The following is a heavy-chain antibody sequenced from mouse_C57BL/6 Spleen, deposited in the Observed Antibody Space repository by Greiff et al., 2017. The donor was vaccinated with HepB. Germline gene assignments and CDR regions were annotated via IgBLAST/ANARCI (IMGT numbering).Heavy chain of an antibody. J-gene: IGHJ3*01. CDR2: IWSGGST. CDR3: ARGGTWFAY. Sequence: VQLQQSGPGLVQPSQSLSITCTVSGFSLTSYGVHWVRQSPGKGLEWLGVIWSGGSTDYNAAFISRLSISKDNSKSQVFFKMNRLQADDTAIYYCARGGTWFAYWGQGTLVTVSA. V-gene: IGHV2-2*01. CDR1: GFSLTSYG.